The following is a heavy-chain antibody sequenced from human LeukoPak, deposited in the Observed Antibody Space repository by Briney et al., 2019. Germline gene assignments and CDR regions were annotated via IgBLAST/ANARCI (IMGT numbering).Heavy chain of an antibody. CDR1: GFTFSSYG. V-gene: IGHV3-33*06. Sequence: GRSLRLSCAASGFTFSSYGMHWVRQAPGKGLEWVAVIWYDGSNKYYADSVKGGFTISRDNSKNTRYLQRISLRAEDTAVYYCAKMGYDYWGQGTLVTVSS. CDR2: IWYDGSNK. CDR3: AKMGYDY. J-gene: IGHJ4*02. D-gene: IGHD5-18*01.